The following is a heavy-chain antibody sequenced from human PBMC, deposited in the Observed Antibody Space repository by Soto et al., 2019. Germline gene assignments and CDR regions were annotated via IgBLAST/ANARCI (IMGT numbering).Heavy chain of an antibody. CDR2: INHSGST. V-gene: IGHV4-34*01. CDR1: GGSFSGYY. J-gene: IGHJ6*02. Sequence: SETLSLTCAVYGGSFSGYYWSWIRQPPGKGLEWIGEINHSGSTNYNPSLKSRVTISVDTSKNQFSLKLSSVTAAVTAVYYCARDGWYYYYYGMDVWGQGTTVTVSS. CDR3: ARDGWYYYYYGMDV. D-gene: IGHD6-19*01.